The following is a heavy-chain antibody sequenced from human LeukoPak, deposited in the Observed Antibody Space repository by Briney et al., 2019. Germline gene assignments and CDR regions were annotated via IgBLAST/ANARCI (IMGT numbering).Heavy chain of an antibody. D-gene: IGHD3-10*01. Sequence: GGSLRLSCAASGFTFSSYAMSWVRQAPGKGLEWVSAISGSGGSTYYADSVKGRFTISRDNSKNTLYLQMNSLRAEDTAVYYYEKQGGGSGSTNYFDYWGQGTLVTVSS. CDR3: EKQGGGSGSTNYFDY. CDR2: ISGSGGST. CDR1: GFTFSSYA. V-gene: IGHV3-23*01. J-gene: IGHJ4*02.